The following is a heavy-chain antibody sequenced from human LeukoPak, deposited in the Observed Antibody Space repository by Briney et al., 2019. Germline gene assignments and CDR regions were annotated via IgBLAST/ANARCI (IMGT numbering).Heavy chain of an antibody. CDR3: ARHSDRIAVAGSYDY. Sequence: GESLKISCKGSGYSFTRYWIGWVRQMPGKGLEWMGIIYPGDSDTRYSPSFQGQVTISADKSISTAYLQWSSLKASNTAMYYCARHSDRIAVAGSYDYWGQGTLVTVSS. J-gene: IGHJ4*02. CDR1: GYSFTRYW. D-gene: IGHD6-19*01. CDR2: IYPGDSDT. V-gene: IGHV5-51*01.